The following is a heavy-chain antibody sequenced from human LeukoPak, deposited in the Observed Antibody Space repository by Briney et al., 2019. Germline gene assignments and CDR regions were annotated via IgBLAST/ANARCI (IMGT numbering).Heavy chain of an antibody. V-gene: IGHV6-1*01. CDR3: VRGPSYFQH. J-gene: IGHJ1*01. CDR1: GDSFSSNSAT. CDR2: TYYRSKWYK. Sequence: SQTLSLTCAISGDSFSSNSATWNWIRQSPSRGLEWLGRTYYRSKWYKYYAVSVKGRITTNPDTSKNQFSLQLNSVTPEDTAVYYCVRGPSYFQHWGQGTLVTVSS.